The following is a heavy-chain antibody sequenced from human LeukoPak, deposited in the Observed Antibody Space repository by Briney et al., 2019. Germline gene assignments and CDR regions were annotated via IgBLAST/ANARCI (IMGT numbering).Heavy chain of an antibody. J-gene: IGHJ4*02. CDR2: IKQDGSEK. CDR1: GFTFSTYW. Sequence: GGSLRLSCAASGFTFSTYWMSWVRQAPGKGLEWVANIKQDGSEKYYVDSVKGRFTISRDNAKNSLYLQMSSQRAEDTAMYYCARDPAGNDYWGQGTLVTVSS. D-gene: IGHD6-13*01. V-gene: IGHV3-7*01. CDR3: ARDPAGNDY.